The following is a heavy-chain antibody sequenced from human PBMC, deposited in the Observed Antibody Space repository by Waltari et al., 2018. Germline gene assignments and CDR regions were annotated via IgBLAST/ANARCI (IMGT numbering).Heavy chain of an antibody. V-gene: IGHV3-23*01. Sequence: VQLLESGGGLVQPGGSLRLSCAASGFTFSNYGMNWVRQAPGKGLGWVSGMSGDGAASVYGESVKGRFTISRDNSESTLRLQMHSLRTEDTAIYFCAAYSGISSSFEYWGQGTLVTVSS. CDR1: GFTFSNYG. CDR3: AAYSGISSSFEY. D-gene: IGHD3-10*01. CDR2: MSGDGAAS. J-gene: IGHJ4*02.